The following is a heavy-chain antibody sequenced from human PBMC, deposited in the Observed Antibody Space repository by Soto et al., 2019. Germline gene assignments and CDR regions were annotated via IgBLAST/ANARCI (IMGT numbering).Heavy chain of an antibody. J-gene: IGHJ3*02. CDR3: VRDRYPCSSTSCYADAFDI. Sequence: QVQLVQSGAEVKKPGASVKVSCKASGYTFTRYYMHWVRQAPEQGLEWMGVINPSGGSTSYAQKFQGRVTMTRDTSTSTVYIELSRLRSEDTAVYYCVRDRYPCSSTSCYADAFDIWRQGTMVTVSS. CDR2: INPSGGST. D-gene: IGHD2-2*01. V-gene: IGHV1-46*01. CDR1: GYTFTRYY.